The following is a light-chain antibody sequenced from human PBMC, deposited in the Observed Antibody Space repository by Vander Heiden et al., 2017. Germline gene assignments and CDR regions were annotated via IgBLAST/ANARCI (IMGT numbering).Light chain of an antibody. J-gene: IGLJ2*01. Sequence: QSALTQPRSVSGSPGQSVTISCTGTSSYVAGFNFVSWYQQHPGKAPKLMIYNVSTRPSGVPDRYSGSKSGNTASLTISGLQAEDEADYYCCSYAGSYTLKVFGGGTKLTVL. CDR1: SSYVAGFNF. CDR2: NVS. CDR3: CSYAGSYTLKV. V-gene: IGLV2-11*01.